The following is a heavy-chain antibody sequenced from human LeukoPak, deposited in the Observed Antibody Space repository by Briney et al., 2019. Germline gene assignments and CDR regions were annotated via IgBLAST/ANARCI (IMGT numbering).Heavy chain of an antibody. J-gene: IGHJ4*02. CDR2: ISYDGSNK. Sequence: PGRSLRLSCAASGFNFRSYAMHWVRQAPGKGLEWVALISYDGSNKYYADSVKGRFTISRDSSKNTLYLQMNGLRAEDTAVYYCARSSGYDSGGTDYWGQGTLVTVSS. CDR1: GFNFRSYA. CDR3: ARSSGYDSGGTDY. V-gene: IGHV3-30-3*01. D-gene: IGHD5-12*01.